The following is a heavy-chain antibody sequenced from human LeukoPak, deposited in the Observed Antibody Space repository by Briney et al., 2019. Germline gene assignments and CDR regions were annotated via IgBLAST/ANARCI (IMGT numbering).Heavy chain of an antibody. CDR2: IYSGGST. V-gene: IGHV3-53*01. CDR1: GFTVSSNY. D-gene: IGHD6-19*01. J-gene: IGHJ3*02. Sequence: GGSLRLSCAASGFTVSSNYMNWVRQAPGKGLEWVSVIYSGGSTYYADSVKGRFTISRDNSKNTLYLQMNSLRAEDTAVYYCARHRIAVAIDIWGQGTMVAVSS. CDR3: ARHRIAVAIDI.